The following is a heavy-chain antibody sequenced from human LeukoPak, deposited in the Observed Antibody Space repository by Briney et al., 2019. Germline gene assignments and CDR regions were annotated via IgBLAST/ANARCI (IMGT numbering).Heavy chain of an antibody. CDR2: VYYSGKT. D-gene: IGHD4-17*01. CDR3: ARQGYADFSPRPFDY. V-gene: IGHV4-39*01. J-gene: IGHJ4*02. Sequence: PSETLSLTCTVSGGSISNSGYYWGWIRQPPGKGLEWIGSVYYSGKTNYNPSLKNRVTISVDTSKTQFSLKLRSVTAADTAVFYCARQGYADFSPRPFDYWGQGTLVTVSS. CDR1: GGSISNSGYY.